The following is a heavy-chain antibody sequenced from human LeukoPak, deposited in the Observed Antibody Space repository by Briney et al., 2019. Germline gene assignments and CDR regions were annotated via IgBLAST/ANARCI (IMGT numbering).Heavy chain of an antibody. CDR2: INPDGSST. V-gene: IGHV3-74*01. J-gene: IGHJ4*02. CDR1: GFTFSSYW. CDR3: ARGNDF. D-gene: IGHD3-3*01. Sequence: GSLRLSCAASGFTFSSYWMHWVRQAPGKGLVWVSGINPDGSSTSYADSVKGRFTISRDNAKNTLYLQVNSLRAEDTAVYYCARGNDFWGQGTLVTVSS.